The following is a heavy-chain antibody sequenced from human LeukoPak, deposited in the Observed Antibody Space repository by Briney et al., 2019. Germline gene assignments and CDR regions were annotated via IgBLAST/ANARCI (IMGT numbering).Heavy chain of an antibody. V-gene: IGHV4-4*02. Sequence: PSETLSLTCAVSGDSISSSNWWGWVRQSPGKGLEWIGEIYHSGSTYYNPSLKSRVTIAVDKPKNQFSLKLSSVTAADTAVYYCARLGSGWLNHWGQGTLVTVSS. CDR2: IYHSGST. CDR3: ARLGSGWLNH. CDR1: GDSISSSNW. D-gene: IGHD6-19*01. J-gene: IGHJ5*02.